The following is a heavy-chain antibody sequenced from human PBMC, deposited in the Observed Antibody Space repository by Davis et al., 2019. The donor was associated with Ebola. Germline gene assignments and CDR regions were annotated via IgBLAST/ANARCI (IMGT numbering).Heavy chain of an antibody. Sequence: GGSLRLSCAVSGFTVSSNYMSWVRQAPGKGLEWVSAIYGGGSTYYADSVKGRFTISRDNSKNTLYLQMNSLRAEDTAVYYCVKGGWQQYFDYWGQGTLVTVSS. V-gene: IGHV3-53*01. J-gene: IGHJ4*02. CDR2: IYGGGST. CDR1: GFTVSSNY. D-gene: IGHD6-13*01. CDR3: VKGGWQQYFDY.